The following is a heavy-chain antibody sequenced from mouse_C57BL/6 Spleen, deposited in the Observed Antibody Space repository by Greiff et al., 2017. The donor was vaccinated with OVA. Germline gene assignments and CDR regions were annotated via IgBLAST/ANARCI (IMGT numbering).Heavy chain of an antibody. CDR2: IDPSDSYT. Sequence: QVQLQQPGAELVMPGASVKLSCKASGYTFTSYWMHWVKQRPGQGLEWIGEIDPSDSYTNYNQKFKGKSTLTVDKSSSTAYMQLSSLTSEDSAVYDCARGSTSYSWFAYWGQGTLVTVSA. J-gene: IGHJ3*01. CDR3: ARGSTSYSWFAY. CDR1: GYTFTSYW. D-gene: IGHD1-1*01. V-gene: IGHV1-69*01.